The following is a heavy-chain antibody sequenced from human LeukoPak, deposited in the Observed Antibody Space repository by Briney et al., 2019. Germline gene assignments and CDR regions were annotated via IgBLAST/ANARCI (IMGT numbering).Heavy chain of an antibody. Sequence: GGSLRLSCAASGFILSDYNMNWVRQAPGKGLEWVSFISISGTYITYADSVKGRFTISRDNAKNSLYLQMNSLRAEDTAVYSCARDLSATARAYGYWGQGTLVTVSS. D-gene: IGHD1-26*01. CDR1: GFILSDYN. CDR3: ARDLSATARAYGY. J-gene: IGHJ4*02. V-gene: IGHV3-21*01. CDR2: ISISGTYI.